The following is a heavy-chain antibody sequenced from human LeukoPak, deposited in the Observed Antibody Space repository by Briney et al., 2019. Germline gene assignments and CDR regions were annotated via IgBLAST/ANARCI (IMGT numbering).Heavy chain of an antibody. V-gene: IGHV3-48*03. Sequence: GGSLRLSCAAPGFIFRNYEMNWVRQAPGKGLEWVSHISGSGTTTYYAESVKGRFTLSRDNAKNSLDLQMNSLRAEDTAVYYCGRDSSYICSNGVCHNRPHAFDIWGQGTMVTVSS. D-gene: IGHD2-8*01. CDR3: GRDSSYICSNGVCHNRPHAFDI. CDR2: ISGSGTTT. CDR1: GFIFRNYE. J-gene: IGHJ3*02.